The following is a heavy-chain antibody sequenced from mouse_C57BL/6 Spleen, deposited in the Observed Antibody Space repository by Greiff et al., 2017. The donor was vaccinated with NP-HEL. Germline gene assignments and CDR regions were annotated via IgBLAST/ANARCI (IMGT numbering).Heavy chain of an antibody. CDR2: IYPGSGST. J-gene: IGHJ2*01. CDR1: GYTFTSYW. CDR3: ARGGPFITTVVSSFDY. V-gene: IGHV1-55*01. Sequence: QVQLKQPGAELVKPGASVKMSCKASGYTFTSYWITWVKQRPGQGLEWIGDIYPGSGSTNYNEKFKSKATLTVDTSSSTAYMQLSSLTSEDSAVYYCARGGPFITTVVSSFDYWGQGTTLTVSS. D-gene: IGHD1-1*01.